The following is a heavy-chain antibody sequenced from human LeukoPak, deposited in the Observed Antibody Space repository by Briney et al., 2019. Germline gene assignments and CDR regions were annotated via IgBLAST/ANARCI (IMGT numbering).Heavy chain of an antibody. Sequence: GASLGISLKGSGYLFTTFWVTWVRQMPGKGLEWMGRIAPSDSNTNYSPSFQAHVTFWADVTISTAYLQWSSLKASDTAIYFCARHVDYGISPYYGLDVWGQGTTVTVSS. V-gene: IGHV5-10-1*01. J-gene: IGHJ6*02. CDR2: IAPSDSNT. D-gene: IGHD4/OR15-4a*01. CDR1: GYLFTTFW. CDR3: ARHVDYGISPYYGLDV.